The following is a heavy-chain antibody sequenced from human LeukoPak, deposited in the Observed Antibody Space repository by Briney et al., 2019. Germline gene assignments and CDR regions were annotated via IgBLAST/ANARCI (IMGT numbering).Heavy chain of an antibody. V-gene: IGHV3-21*01. CDR2: ISSSSSYI. CDR3: ARALSVLGMDV. Sequence: GGSLRLACAGSGFTFSSYSMNWVHQAPGKGLEWVSSISSSSSYIYYADSVKGRFTISRDNAKNSLYLQMNGLRAEDTAVYYCARALSVLGMDVWGKGTTVTVSS. D-gene: IGHD1-1*01. J-gene: IGHJ6*04. CDR1: GFTFSSYS.